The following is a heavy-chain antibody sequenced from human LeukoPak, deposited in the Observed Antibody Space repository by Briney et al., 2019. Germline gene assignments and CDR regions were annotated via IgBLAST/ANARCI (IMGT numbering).Heavy chain of an antibody. CDR1: GGSISSSNW. J-gene: IGHJ2*01. V-gene: IGHV4-4*02. CDR3: ARRVSSGWYDWYFDL. CDR2: IYHSGIN. Sequence: SGTLSLTCAVSGGSISSSNWWSWVRQPPGKGLEWIGEIYHSGINNYNPSLKSRDTISVDTSKNQFSLTLRSVTAADTAVYYCARRVSSGWYDWYFDLWGRGTLVTVSS. D-gene: IGHD6-19*01.